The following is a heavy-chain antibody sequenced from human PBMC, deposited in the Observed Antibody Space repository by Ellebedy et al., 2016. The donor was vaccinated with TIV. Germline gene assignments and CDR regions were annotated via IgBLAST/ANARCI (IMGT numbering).Heavy chain of an antibody. D-gene: IGHD3-10*01. V-gene: IGHV1-8*01. Sequence: ASVKVSXXASGYTFTSYDINWVRQATGQGLEWMGWMNPNSGNTGYAQKFQGRVTMTRNTSISTAYMELSSLRSEDTAVYYCASRFLSMVRGDDAFDIWGQGTMVTVSS. J-gene: IGHJ3*02. CDR2: MNPNSGNT. CDR1: GYTFTSYD. CDR3: ASRFLSMVRGDDAFDI.